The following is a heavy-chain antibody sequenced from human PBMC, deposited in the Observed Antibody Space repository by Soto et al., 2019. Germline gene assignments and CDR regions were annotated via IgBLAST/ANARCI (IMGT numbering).Heavy chain of an antibody. CDR2: IYYSGST. J-gene: IGHJ4*02. CDR1: GGSISSYY. V-gene: IGHV4-59*08. D-gene: IGHD5-18*01. Sequence: PSETLSLTCTVSGGSISSYYWSWIRQPPGKGLEWIGYIYYSGSTNYNPSLKSRVTISVDTSKNQFSLKLSSVTAADTAVYYCARRPYSYGYFDYWGQGTLVTVSS. CDR3: ARRPYSYGYFDY.